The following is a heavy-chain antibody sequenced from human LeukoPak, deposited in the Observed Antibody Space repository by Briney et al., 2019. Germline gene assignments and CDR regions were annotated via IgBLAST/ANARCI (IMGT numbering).Heavy chain of an antibody. CDR3: AILRYYYSISGAFDI. Sequence: GGSLRLTCAASGFTFSSYAMSWVRQAPGKGLEWVSAISGRGGSTYYADSVKGRFTISGDNSKNTLYLQMNSLRAEDTAIYYCAILRYYYSISGAFDIWGQGTMVSVSS. V-gene: IGHV3-23*01. CDR1: GFTFSSYA. D-gene: IGHD3-22*01. J-gene: IGHJ3*02. CDR2: ISGRGGST.